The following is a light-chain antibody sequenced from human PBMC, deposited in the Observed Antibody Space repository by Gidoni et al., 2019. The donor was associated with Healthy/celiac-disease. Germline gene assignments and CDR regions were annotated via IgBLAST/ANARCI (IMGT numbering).Light chain of an antibody. Sequence: THSIATLSVSPGERATFSCRASQSVSSNLAWYQQKPGQAPRILIYGASTRATGIPARFSGSGSGTEFTLTISSLQSEDFAVYYCQQYNNWPPLTFGGGTKVEIK. CDR1: QSVSSN. CDR3: QQYNNWPPLT. V-gene: IGKV3-15*01. CDR2: GAS. J-gene: IGKJ4*01.